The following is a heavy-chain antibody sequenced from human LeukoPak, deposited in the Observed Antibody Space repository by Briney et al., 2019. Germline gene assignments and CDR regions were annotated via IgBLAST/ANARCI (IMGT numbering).Heavy chain of an antibody. D-gene: IGHD2-2*02. CDR2: ISSSADRI. Sequence: PGGSLRLSCVGFGFTLRSHGMNWVRQAPGKGPEWISYISSSADRIYYADSVRGRLAISRDNDRNSLFLDMNTLRAEDTAVYYCARANPTIPIFYFDFWGRGTLVTVSS. V-gene: IGHV3-48*01. J-gene: IGHJ4*02. CDR1: GFTLRSHG. CDR3: ARANPTIPIFYFDF.